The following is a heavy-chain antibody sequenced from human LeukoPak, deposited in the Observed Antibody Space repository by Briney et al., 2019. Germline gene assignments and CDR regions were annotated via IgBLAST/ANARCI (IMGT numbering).Heavy chain of an antibody. J-gene: IGHJ4*02. CDR1: GFTFSSYA. D-gene: IGHD3-22*01. CDR2: ISGSGGST. CDR3: ALFSYDSSGYYN. V-gene: IGHV3-23*01. Sequence: GGSLRLSCAASGFTFSSYAMSWVRQAPGKGLEWVSAISGSGGSTYYADSVKGRFTISRDNSKNTLYLQMNSLRAEGTAVYYCALFSYDSSGYYNWGRGTLVTVSS.